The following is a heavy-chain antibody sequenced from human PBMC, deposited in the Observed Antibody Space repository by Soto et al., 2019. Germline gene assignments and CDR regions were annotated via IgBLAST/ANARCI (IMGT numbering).Heavy chain of an antibody. CDR3: ERAVTPTFPPAARTPLPGY. J-gene: IGHJ4*02. V-gene: IGHV4-59*01. Sequence: PSETLSLTCTVSGGSISSYYWSWIRQPPGKGLEWIGYIYYSGSTNYNPSLKSRVTISVDTSKNQFSLKLSSVTAADTAVYYCERAVTPTFPPAARTPLPGYWGQGNLVTVSS. CDR1: GGSISSYY. CDR2: IYYSGST. D-gene: IGHD6-6*01.